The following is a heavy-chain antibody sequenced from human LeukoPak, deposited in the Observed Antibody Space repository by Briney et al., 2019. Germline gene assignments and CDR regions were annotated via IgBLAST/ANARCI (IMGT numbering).Heavy chain of an antibody. CDR1: GDSISTSNYH. Sequence: SETLSLTCTVSGDSISTSNYHWEWIRQPPGQGLEWIGSIFFTGSIYYSPSLQSRVTLSLDSSKNQFSVSLTSVTAADTAVYYCARAFYYDSSGSLDPWGQGILVTVSS. D-gene: IGHD3-22*01. J-gene: IGHJ5*02. V-gene: IGHV4-39*07. CDR3: ARAFYYDSSGSLDP. CDR2: IFFTGSI.